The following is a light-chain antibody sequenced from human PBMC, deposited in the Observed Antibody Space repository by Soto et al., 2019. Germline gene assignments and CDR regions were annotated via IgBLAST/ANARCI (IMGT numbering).Light chain of an antibody. J-gene: IGKJ1*01. Sequence: DIQMTQSPSILSASVGYRVTITCRASESISSWLAWYQQKPGKAPRLLIYAASRLGSGVPSRFSGSGSGTEFTLTISSLQPDDLATYYCQQYYSYSKTFGQGTKVDIK. V-gene: IGKV1-5*01. CDR3: QQYYSYSKT. CDR1: ESISSW. CDR2: AAS.